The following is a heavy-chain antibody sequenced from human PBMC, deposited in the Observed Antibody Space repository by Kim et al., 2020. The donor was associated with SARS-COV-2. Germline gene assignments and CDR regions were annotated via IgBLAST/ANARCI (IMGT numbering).Heavy chain of an antibody. CDR3: ARDGYGSGALY. J-gene: IGHJ4*02. Sequence: TYHNPSLKSRVTRSVDPSKDQFSLKLSSGTAADTAVYYCARDGYGSGALYWGQGTLVTVSS. V-gene: IGHV4-31*02. D-gene: IGHD3-10*01. CDR2: T.